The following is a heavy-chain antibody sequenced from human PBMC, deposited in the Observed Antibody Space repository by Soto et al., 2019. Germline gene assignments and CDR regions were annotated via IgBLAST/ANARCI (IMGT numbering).Heavy chain of an antibody. CDR3: ARESPRPYYDSSGFPPYFDY. Sequence: ASVKVSCTASGYTFTGYYRHWVRQAPGQGLEWMGWINPNSGGTNYAQKFQGWVTMTRDTSISTAYMELSRLRSDDTAVYYCARESPRPYYDSSGFPPYFDYWGQGTLVTVSS. CDR2: INPNSGGT. CDR1: GYTFTGYY. V-gene: IGHV1-2*04. J-gene: IGHJ4*02. D-gene: IGHD3-22*01.